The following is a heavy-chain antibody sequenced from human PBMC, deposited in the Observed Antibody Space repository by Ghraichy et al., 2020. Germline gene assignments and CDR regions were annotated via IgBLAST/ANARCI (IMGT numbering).Heavy chain of an antibody. D-gene: IGHD1-20*01. CDR1: GYTFTGYY. Sequence: ASVKVSCKASGYTFTGYYMHWVRQAPGQGLEWMGWINPNSGGTNYAQKFQGRVTMTRDTSISTAYMELSRLRSDDTAVYYCAGDGSEVYNWNPNDAFDIWGQGTMVTVSS. V-gene: IGHV1-2*02. CDR3: AGDGSEVYNWNPNDAFDI. J-gene: IGHJ3*02. CDR2: INPNSGGT.